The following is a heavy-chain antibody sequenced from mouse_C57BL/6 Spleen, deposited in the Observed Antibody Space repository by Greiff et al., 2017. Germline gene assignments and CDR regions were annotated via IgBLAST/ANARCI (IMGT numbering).Heavy chain of an antibody. CDR3: ASSNFDYYAMDY. V-gene: IGHV1-69*01. CDR1: GYTFTSSW. D-gene: IGHD2-5*01. Sequence: QVQLKQPGAELVMPGASVKLSCKASGYTFTSSWMHWVKQRPGQGLEWIGEIDPSDSYTNYNQKFKGKSTLTVDKSSSTAYMQLSSLTSEDSAVYYCASSNFDYYAMDYWGQGTSVTVSS. CDR2: IDPSDSYT. J-gene: IGHJ4*01.